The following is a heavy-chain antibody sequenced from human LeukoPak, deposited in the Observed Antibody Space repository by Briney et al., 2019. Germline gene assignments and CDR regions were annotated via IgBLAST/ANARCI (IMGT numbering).Heavy chain of an antibody. CDR3: ARDKIVGATLLDY. CDR1: GFSVSSNY. V-gene: IGHV3-53*01. D-gene: IGHD1-26*01. J-gene: IGHJ4*02. CDR2: IYSGGST. Sequence: GGSLRLSCEASGFSVSSNYMTWVRQAPGKGLEWVSVIYSGGSTYYADSVKGRFIISRDNAKNSLYLQMNSLRAEDTAVYYCARDKIVGATLLDYWGQGTLVTVSS.